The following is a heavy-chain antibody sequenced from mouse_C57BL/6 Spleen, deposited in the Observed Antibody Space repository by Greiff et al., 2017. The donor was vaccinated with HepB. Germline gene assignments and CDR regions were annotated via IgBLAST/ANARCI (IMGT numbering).Heavy chain of an antibody. V-gene: IGHV2-6*01. CDR1: GFSLTSYG. CDR2: IWGVGST. J-gene: IGHJ3*01. Sequence: VKLVESGPGLVAPSQSLSITCTVSGFSLTSYGVDWVRQSPGKGLEWLGVIWGVGSTNYNSALKSRLSISKDNSKSQVFLKMNGLQTDDTAMYYCASGDEGFAYWGQGTLVTVSA. CDR3: ASGDEGFAY.